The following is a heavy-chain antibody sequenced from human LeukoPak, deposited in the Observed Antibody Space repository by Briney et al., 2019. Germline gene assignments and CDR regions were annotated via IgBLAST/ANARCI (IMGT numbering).Heavy chain of an antibody. CDR3: AREGYSYGFDY. Sequence: SQTLSLTCTVSGGSISSGSYYWSWIRQPAGKGLEWIGRIYTSGSTNYSPSLKSRVTISVDTSKNQFSLKLSSVTAADTAVYYCAREGYSYGFDYWGQGTLVTVSS. CDR1: GGSISSGSYY. J-gene: IGHJ4*02. D-gene: IGHD5-18*01. V-gene: IGHV4-61*02. CDR2: IYTSGST.